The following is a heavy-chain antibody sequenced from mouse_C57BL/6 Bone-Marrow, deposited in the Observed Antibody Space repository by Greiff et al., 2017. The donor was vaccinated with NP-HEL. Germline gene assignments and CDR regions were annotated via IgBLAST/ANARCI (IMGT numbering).Heavy chain of an antibody. V-gene: IGHV1-81*01. CDR2: IYPRSGNT. CDR3: ARFWIYYGNY. J-gene: IGHJ2*01. D-gene: IGHD2-1*01. CDR1: GYTFTSYG. Sequence: VKVVESGAELARPGASVKLSCKASGYTFTSYGISWVKQRTGQGLEWIGEIYPRSGNTYYNEKFKGKATLTADKSSSTAYMELRSLTSEDSAVYFCARFWIYYGNYWGQGTTLTVSS.